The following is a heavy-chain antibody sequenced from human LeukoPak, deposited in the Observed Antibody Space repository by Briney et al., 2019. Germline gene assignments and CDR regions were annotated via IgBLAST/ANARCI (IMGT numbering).Heavy chain of an antibody. J-gene: IGHJ6*03. D-gene: IGHD2/OR15-2a*01. V-gene: IGHV4-34*01. CDR2: ISHSGST. CDR1: GGSFSGYS. CDR3: ARSNIAGYYYYMDV. Sequence: SETLSLTCAVYGGSFSGYSWSWIRQPPGKGLEWIGEISHSGSTNCNPSLKSRVTMSVDTSKNQFSLKLNSVTAADTAVYFCARSNIAGYYYYMDVWGTGTPVTVSS.